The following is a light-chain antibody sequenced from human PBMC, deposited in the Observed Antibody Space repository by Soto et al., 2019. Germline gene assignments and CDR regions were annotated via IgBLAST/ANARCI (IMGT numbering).Light chain of an antibody. CDR3: QVWDTSGDHVV. CDR1: NIRSKS. Sequence: SYELTQPPAVSVAPGETGGITYAGNNIRSKSVHWYQQKPGQAPVLVIYYDRDRPSGIPERFSGSNSGNTATLTISGVEAGDEADYYCQVWDTSGDHVVFGGGTKVTVL. J-gene: IGLJ2*01. V-gene: IGLV3-21*04. CDR2: YDR.